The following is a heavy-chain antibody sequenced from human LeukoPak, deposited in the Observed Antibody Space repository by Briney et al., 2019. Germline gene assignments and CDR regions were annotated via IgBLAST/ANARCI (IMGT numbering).Heavy chain of an antibody. Sequence: SSETLSLTCAVNGGSFRGYYWTWIRQSPGKGLEWIGEIIHSGRANYSPSLKSRLTLSVDPSMTHFSLRVSSVTAADTAVYYCARGTVLTGYASFDYWGQGALVTVSS. D-gene: IGHD3-16*01. V-gene: IGHV4-34*01. J-gene: IGHJ4*02. CDR2: IIHSGRA. CDR1: GGSFRGYY. CDR3: ARGTVLTGYASFDY.